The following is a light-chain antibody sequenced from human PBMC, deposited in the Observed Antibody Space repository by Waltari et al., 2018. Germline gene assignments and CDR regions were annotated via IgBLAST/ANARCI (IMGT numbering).Light chain of an antibody. Sequence: DIVMTQSPEYLAVSLGERATITASSTQSVLYNPTNKNYLAWYQQKPGQPPSLLIYWASTRESGVPDRFTGSGSGTDFTLTISSLQAEDVAVYYCQHYFSIPPHTFGQGTKLEIK. V-gene: IGKV4-1*01. J-gene: IGKJ2*01. CDR3: QHYFSIPPHT. CDR2: WAS. CDR1: QSVLYNPTNKNY.